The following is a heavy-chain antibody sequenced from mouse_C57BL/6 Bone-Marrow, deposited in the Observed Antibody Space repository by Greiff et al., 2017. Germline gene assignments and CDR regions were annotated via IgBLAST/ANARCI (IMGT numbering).Heavy chain of an antibody. V-gene: IGHV14-2*01. Sequence: VQLQQSGAELVKPGASVKLSCTASGFNIKDYYIHWVKQRTEQGLEWIGRIDPEDGETKYDPKFQDKATLTADTSSNTAYLQLSSLTSEDTAVYYCTRSLIYCGTNYWGQGTTLTVSS. CDR2: IDPEDGET. J-gene: IGHJ2*01. D-gene: IGHD1-1*01. CDR3: TRSLIYCGTNY. CDR1: GFNIKDYY.